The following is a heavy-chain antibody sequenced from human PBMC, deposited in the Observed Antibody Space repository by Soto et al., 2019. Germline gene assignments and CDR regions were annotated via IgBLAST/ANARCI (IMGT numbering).Heavy chain of an antibody. D-gene: IGHD2-2*01. Sequence: GASVKVSCKASGGTFSSYAISWVRQAPGQGLEWMGGIIPIFGTANYAQKFQGRVTITADESTSTAYMELSSLRSEDTAVYYCARDYCSSTSCPAYYYGMDVWGRGTTVTVSS. V-gene: IGHV1-69*13. CDR3: ARDYCSSTSCPAYYYGMDV. CDR1: GGTFSSYA. CDR2: IIPIFGTA. J-gene: IGHJ6*02.